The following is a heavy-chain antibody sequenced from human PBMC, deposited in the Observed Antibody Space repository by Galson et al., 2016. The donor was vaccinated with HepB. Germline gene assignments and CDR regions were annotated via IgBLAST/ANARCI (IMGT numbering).Heavy chain of an antibody. J-gene: IGHJ5*02. CDR2: ISAYNGNT. CDR3: ARGRRGPPGSP. Sequence: SVKVSCKASGYTLTSSVISWVRQAPGQGLEWMGWISAYNGNTNCAQKLQGRVTMTTDTSTSTAYMELRSLRSDDTAVYYCARGRRGPPGSPWGQGTLVTVSS. V-gene: IGHV1-18*01. CDR1: GYTLTSSV.